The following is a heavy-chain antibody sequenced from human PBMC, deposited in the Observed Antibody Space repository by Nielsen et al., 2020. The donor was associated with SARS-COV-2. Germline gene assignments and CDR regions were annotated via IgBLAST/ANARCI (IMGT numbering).Heavy chain of an antibody. Sequence: GGSLRLSCAASGFTFSDYYMSWIRQAPGKGLEWVSYISSSSSYTNYADSVKGRFTISRDNAKNSLYLQMNSLRAEDTAVYYCAKAGGLLMTTVTPGFDYWGQGTLVTVSS. CDR3: AKAGGLLMTTVTPGFDY. D-gene: IGHD4-17*01. CDR2: ISSSSSYT. V-gene: IGHV3-11*05. J-gene: IGHJ4*02. CDR1: GFTFSDYY.